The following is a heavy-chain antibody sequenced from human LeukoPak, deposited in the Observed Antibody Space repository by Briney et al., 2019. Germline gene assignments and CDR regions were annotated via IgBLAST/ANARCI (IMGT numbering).Heavy chain of an antibody. J-gene: IGHJ6*02. CDR2: ISGSGGIS. CDR1: GFSFSNYA. Sequence: GGSLRLSCAASGFSFSNYAMTWVRQVPGKGLEWVSVISGSGGISYYADSVKGRFTISRDNSKNTLYLQMNSLRAEDTAVYYCASCSGGGYCSRGYSGMDVWGQGTTVTVSS. D-gene: IGHD2-15*01. CDR3: ASCSGGGYCSRGYSGMDV. V-gene: IGHV3-23*01.